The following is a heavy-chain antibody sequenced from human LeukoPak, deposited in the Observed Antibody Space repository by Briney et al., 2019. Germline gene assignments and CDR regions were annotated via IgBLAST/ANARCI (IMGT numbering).Heavy chain of an antibody. CDR1: GYTLTELP. V-gene: IGHV1-24*01. D-gene: IGHD2-2*01. CDR3: ATGEKYQLLLYYFDY. CDR2: FDPEDGET. Sequence: ASVKVSCKVSGYTLTELPMHWVRQAPGKGLEWMGGFDPEDGETIYAQKFQGRVTMTEDTSTDTAYMELSSLGSEDTAVYYCATGEKYQLLLYYFDYWGQGTLVTVSS. J-gene: IGHJ4*02.